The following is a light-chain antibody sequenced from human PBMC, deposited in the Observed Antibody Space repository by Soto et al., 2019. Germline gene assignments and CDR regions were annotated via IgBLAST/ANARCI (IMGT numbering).Light chain of an antibody. CDR3: QHYGTSPLP. Sequence: EIVLTQSPDTLSLSPGERATLSCRASQSLSTNYLAWYQQRPGQAPRLLISGASTRATGIPDRFSGSGSGTDFTLSISRLEPEDFAVYYCQHYGTSPLPFGQGTKLEIK. CDR1: QSLSTNY. J-gene: IGKJ2*01. V-gene: IGKV3-20*01. CDR2: GAS.